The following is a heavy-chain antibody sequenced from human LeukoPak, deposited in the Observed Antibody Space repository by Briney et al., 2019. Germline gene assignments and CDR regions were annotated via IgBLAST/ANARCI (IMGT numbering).Heavy chain of an antibody. D-gene: IGHD5-12*01. V-gene: IGHV4-34*01. CDR2: INHSGST. J-gene: IGHJ4*02. CDR1: GGSFSGYY. Sequence: SETLSLTCAVYGGSFSGYYWSWIRQPPGKGLEWIGEINHSGSTYYNPSLKSRVTISVDTSKNQFSLKLSSVTAADTAVYYCARGNRGYSGYDYVDYWGQGTLVTVSS. CDR3: ARGNRGYSGYDYVDY.